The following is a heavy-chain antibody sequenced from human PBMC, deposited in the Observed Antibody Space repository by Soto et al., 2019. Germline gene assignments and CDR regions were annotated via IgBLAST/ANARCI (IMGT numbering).Heavy chain of an antibody. Sequence: EVHLVESGGSVVRPGGSLRLSCAASGFTFDDYALRWVRQGPGKGLEWVSHITLNGDSTTYAESVRGRFTISRDNAKNSLSLQMNSLRAEDTALYYCARAARYGDYQRHFDYWGQGTLVTVSS. V-gene: IGHV3-20*04. J-gene: IGHJ4*02. CDR1: GFTFDDYA. D-gene: IGHD4-17*01. CDR2: ITLNGDST. CDR3: ARAARYGDYQRHFDY.